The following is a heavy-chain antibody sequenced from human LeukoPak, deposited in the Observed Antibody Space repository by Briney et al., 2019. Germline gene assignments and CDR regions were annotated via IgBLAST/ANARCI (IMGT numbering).Heavy chain of an antibody. Sequence: SETLSLTCTVSGGSISNYYWSWIRQPPGKGLEWIGYVYYSGSTNYNPSLKSRVTISVDTSKNQFSLKLSSVTAADTAVYYCARGGDHDAFDIWGQGTMVTVSS. V-gene: IGHV4-59*01. CDR1: GGSISNYY. CDR3: ARGGDHDAFDI. CDR2: VYYSGST. D-gene: IGHD2-21*02. J-gene: IGHJ3*02.